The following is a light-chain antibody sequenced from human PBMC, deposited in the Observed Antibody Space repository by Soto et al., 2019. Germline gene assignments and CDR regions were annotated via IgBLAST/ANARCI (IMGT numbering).Light chain of an antibody. J-gene: IGKJ4*01. CDR3: PQYTNWPPLT. V-gene: IGKV3-15*01. CDR2: GAS. CDR1: QSVSSN. Sequence: EIVMTQSPATLSVSPGERATLSCRASQSVSSNLAWYQHKPGQAPRLLIYGASTRATGIPARFSGSGSGTEFTLTISSLQSEDFAVYYCPQYTNWPPLTFGGGTKVEIK.